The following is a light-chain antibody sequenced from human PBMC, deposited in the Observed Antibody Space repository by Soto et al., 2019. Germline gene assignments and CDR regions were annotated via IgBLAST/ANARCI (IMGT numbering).Light chain of an antibody. J-gene: IGLJ1*01. CDR3: SSYTTTTTSCV. V-gene: IGLV2-14*03. CDR2: DVT. CDR1: SSDVGGYNY. Sequence: QSALTQPASVSGSLGQSIPISCTGTSSDVGGYNYVSWYQQFPGQAPNLIIYDVTNRPSGVSSRFSGSKSGNRASLTISGLQAEDEADYYCSSYTTTTTSCVFGTGTKVTVL.